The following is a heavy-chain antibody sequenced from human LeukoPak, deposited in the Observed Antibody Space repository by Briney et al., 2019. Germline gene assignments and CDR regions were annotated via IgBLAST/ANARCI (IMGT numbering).Heavy chain of an antibody. V-gene: IGHV1-2*02. D-gene: IGHD2-2*01. CDR2: INPNSGGT. CDR3: ARECGSTSCYGAFDI. J-gene: IGHJ3*02. CDR1: GYTFTGYY. Sequence: GASVKVSCKASGYTFTGYYMHWVRQAPGQGLEWMGWINPNSGGTNYAQKFQGRVTMTRDTSISTAYMELSRLRSDDTAVYYCARECGSTSCYGAFDIWGQGTMVTVSS.